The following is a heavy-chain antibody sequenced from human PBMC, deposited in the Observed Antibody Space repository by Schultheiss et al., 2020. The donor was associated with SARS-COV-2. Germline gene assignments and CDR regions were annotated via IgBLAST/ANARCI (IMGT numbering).Heavy chain of an antibody. CDR1: GFTFSNYG. V-gene: IGHV3-30*19. D-gene: IGHD3-10*01. CDR3: ARGFFDP. CDR2: IWYDGSNK. Sequence: GGSLRLSCSGSGFTFSNYGIHWVRQAPGKGLEWVAVIWYDGSNKYYSDSVKGRFTISRDNSKNTLYLQMNSLRAEDTAVYYCARGFFDPWGQGTLVTVSS. J-gene: IGHJ5*02.